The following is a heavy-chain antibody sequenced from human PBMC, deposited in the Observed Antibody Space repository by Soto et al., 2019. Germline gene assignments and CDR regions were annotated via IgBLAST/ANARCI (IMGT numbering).Heavy chain of an antibody. V-gene: IGHV1-2*02. CDR2: INPNSGGT. CDR3: ASALPQLEPLDY. Sequence: ASVKVSCKASGFAFASFGIHCLGQPRGRGLEWMGWINPNSGGTNYAQKFQGRVTMTRDTSISTAYMELSRLRSDDTAVYYCASALPQLEPLDYWGQGTLVTVSS. CDR1: GFAFASFG. D-gene: IGHD6-13*01. J-gene: IGHJ4*02.